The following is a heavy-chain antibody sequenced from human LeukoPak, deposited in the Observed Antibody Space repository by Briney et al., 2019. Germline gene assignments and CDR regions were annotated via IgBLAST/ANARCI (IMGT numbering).Heavy chain of an antibody. CDR2: ISSSSSYI. CDR1: GSTFSSYS. D-gene: IGHD3-10*01. Sequence: GGSLRLSCAASGSTFSSYSMNWVRQAPGKGLEWVSSISSSSSYIYYADSVKGRFTISRDNAKNSLYLQMNSLRAEDTAVYYCARADSYYGSGSYPGTWGQGTLVTVSS. V-gene: IGHV3-21*01. CDR3: ARADSYYGSGSYPGT. J-gene: IGHJ5*02.